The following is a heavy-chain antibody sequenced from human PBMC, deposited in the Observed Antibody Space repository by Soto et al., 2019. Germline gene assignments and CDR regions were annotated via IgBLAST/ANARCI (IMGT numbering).Heavy chain of an antibody. CDR2: ISYDGGDK. V-gene: IGHV3-30-3*01. CDR3: ARDVSFVEDPLYYFDY. CDR1: GFTFSDYP. J-gene: IGHJ4*02. D-gene: IGHD3-10*01. Sequence: QVQLVESGGGVVHPGRSLRLSCAASGFTFSDYPMHWVRQAPGKGLQWVAVISYDGGDKYYADSVKGRFTISRDNSKSTLYLQMNSLRAEDTAVYYCARDVSFVEDPLYYFDYWGQGTLVTDSP.